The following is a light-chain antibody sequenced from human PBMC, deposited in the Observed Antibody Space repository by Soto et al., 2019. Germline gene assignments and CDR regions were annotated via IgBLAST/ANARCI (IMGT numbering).Light chain of an antibody. V-gene: IGLV1-40*01. Sequence: QSVLTQPPSVSGAPGQRVTISCTGSSSNIGASYDVHRYQQLPGTAPKLLIYDNTNRPSGVPGRFSGSKSGTSASLAITGLQAEDEADYYCQSYDTSLSGYVFGTGTKVTAL. CDR3: QSYDTSLSGYV. J-gene: IGLJ1*01. CDR1: SSNIGASYD. CDR2: DNT.